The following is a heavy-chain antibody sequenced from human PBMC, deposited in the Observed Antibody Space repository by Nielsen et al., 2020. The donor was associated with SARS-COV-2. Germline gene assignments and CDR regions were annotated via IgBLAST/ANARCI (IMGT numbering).Heavy chain of an antibody. CDR2: IYPGDSDT. D-gene: IGHD3-10*01. J-gene: IGHJ5*02. Sequence: VRQMPGKGLEWMGIIYPGDSDTRYSPSFQGQVTISADKSISTAYLQWSSLKASDTAMYYCARSGITMVRGVITRGWFDPWGQGTLSPSPQ. CDR3: ARSGITMVRGVITRGWFDP. V-gene: IGHV5-51*01.